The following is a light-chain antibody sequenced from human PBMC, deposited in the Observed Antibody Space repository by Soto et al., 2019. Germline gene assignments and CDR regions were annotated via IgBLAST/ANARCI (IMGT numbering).Light chain of an antibody. CDR3: SSYTTGSTRV. Sequence: QPVLTQPASVSGSPGQSIAISCTGSSSDVGIYNYVSWYQQHPGKVPKLIIYEVSNRPSGVSNRFSGSKSGNTASLTISGLQAEDEADYYCSSYTTGSTRVFGTGTKVTVL. CDR2: EVS. V-gene: IGLV2-14*01. CDR1: SSDVGIYNY. J-gene: IGLJ1*01.